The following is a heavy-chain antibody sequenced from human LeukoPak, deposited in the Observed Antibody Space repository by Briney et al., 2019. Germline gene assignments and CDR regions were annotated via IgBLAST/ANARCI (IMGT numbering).Heavy chain of an antibody. D-gene: IGHD2-2*02. CDR3: ARYRFWDIVVVPAAIDAFDI. V-gene: IGHV3-7*01. CDR2: IKQDGSEK. J-gene: IGHJ3*02. CDR1: GFTFSSYW. Sequence: PGGSLRLSCAASGFTFSSYWMSWVRQAPGKGLEWVANIKQDGSEKYYVDSVKGRFTISRDNAKNSLYLQMNSLSAEDTAVYYCARYRFWDIVVVPAAIDAFDIWGQGTMVTVSS.